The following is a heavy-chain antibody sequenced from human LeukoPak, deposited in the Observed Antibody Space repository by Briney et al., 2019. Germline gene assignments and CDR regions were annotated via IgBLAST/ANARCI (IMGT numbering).Heavy chain of an antibody. CDR1: GFSFRNFG. J-gene: IGHJ3*02. CDR2: IRFDGTNK. V-gene: IGHV3-30*02. D-gene: IGHD2-2*01. Sequence: PGGSLRLSCAASGFSFRNFGMHWVRQAPGKGLEWVAFIRFDGTNKYYTDSVEGRFTISRDNSKNTLYLQMSSLRAEDTAVYYCAKDKGFCTTTTCYVLSNDAFDIWDQGTMVTVSS. CDR3: AKDKGFCTTTTCYVLSNDAFDI.